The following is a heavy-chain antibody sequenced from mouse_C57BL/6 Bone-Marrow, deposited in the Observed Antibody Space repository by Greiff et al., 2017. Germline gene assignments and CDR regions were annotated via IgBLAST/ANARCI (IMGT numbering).Heavy chain of an antibody. J-gene: IGHJ1*03. V-gene: IGHV1-26*01. Sequence: VQLQQSGPELVKPGASVKISCKASGYTFTDYYMNWVKQSHGKSLEWIGDINPNNGGTSYNQKFKGKATLTVDKSSSTAYMEPRSLTSEDSAVYYCARDLYYYGSTRYFDVWGTGTTVTVSS. D-gene: IGHD1-1*01. CDR2: INPNNGGT. CDR1: GYTFTDYY. CDR3: ARDLYYYGSTRYFDV.